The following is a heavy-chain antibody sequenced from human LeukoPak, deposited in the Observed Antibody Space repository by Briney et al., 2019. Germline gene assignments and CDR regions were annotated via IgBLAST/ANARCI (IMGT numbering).Heavy chain of an antibody. CDR2: INTNTGNP. V-gene: IGHV7-4-1*02. CDR3: ARGGGVPIFGVIPLDY. Sequence: ASVKVSCKASGYTFTTYSLNWVRQAPGQGLEWMGWINTNTGNPAYAQGFTGRFVFSLDTSVSTAYLQISSLKAEDTAVYYCARGGGVPIFGVIPLDYWGQGTLVTVSS. J-gene: IGHJ4*02. CDR1: GYTFTTYS. D-gene: IGHD3-3*01.